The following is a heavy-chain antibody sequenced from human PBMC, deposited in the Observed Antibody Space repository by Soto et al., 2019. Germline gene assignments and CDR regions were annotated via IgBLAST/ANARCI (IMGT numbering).Heavy chain of an antibody. CDR3: AQYRSLSMSAFDV. Sequence: QVQLQESGPGLVKPSETLSLTCTVSGASIRTIDYYWSWIRQPPGKGLEWIAYIYYSGTTYYSPYLKSRLSLSVDTSKNHFSLNLRSVTAADTAVYYCAQYRSLSMSAFDVWGHGTMVTVSS. J-gene: IGHJ3*01. CDR2: IYYSGTT. D-gene: IGHD6-6*01. CDR1: GASIRTIDYY. V-gene: IGHV4-30-4*01.